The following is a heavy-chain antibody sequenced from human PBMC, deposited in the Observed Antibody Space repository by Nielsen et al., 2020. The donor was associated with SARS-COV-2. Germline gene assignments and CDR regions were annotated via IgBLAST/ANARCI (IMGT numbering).Heavy chain of an antibody. CDR1: GFTFSSYA. Sequence: GESLKISCAASGFTFSSYAMSWVRQAPGKGLEWVSATSGSGGSTYYADSVKGRFTISRDNSKNTLYLQMNSLRAEDTAVYYCASTDIVVVPAAIGCFDYWGQGTLVTVSS. CDR2: TSGSGGST. D-gene: IGHD2-2*02. V-gene: IGHV3-23*01. CDR3: ASTDIVVVPAAIGCFDY. J-gene: IGHJ4*02.